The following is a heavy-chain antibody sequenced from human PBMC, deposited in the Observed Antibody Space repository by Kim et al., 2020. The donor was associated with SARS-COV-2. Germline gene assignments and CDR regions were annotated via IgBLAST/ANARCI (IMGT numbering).Heavy chain of an antibody. CDR3: ARGARGGIYPYYYYGMDV. V-gene: IGHV1-69*04. J-gene: IGHJ6*02. Sequence: SVKVSCKASGGTFSSYAISWVRQAPGQGLEWMGRIIPILSIANYAQKFQGRVTITADKSTSTAYMELSSLRSEDTAVYYCARGARGGIYPYYYYGMDVWGQGTTVTVSS. CDR1: GGTFSSYA. CDR2: IIPILSIA. D-gene: IGHD6-13*01.